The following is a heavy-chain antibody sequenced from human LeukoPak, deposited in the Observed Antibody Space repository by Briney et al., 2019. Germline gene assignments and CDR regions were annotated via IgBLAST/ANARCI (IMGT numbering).Heavy chain of an antibody. V-gene: IGHV3-7*05. CDR3: AVNGGPFLL. J-gene: IGHJ4*02. D-gene: IGHD4-23*01. CDR1: GFTFRNYW. Sequence: AGGSLRLSCAASGFTFRNYWMSCVRQAPGKGLEFVANIMQEGSEKYYVDSVKGRFTISRDNAKNSLYLQMNGLRADDTAVYYWAVNGGPFLLGGEGTLVTVSA. CDR2: IMQEGSEK.